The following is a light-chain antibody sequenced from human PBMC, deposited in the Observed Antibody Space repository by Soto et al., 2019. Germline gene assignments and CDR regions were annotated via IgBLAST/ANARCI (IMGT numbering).Light chain of an antibody. CDR2: KAS. CDR1: QSISSW. CDR3: QQYNSYPYT. Sequence: DIQMTQSPSTLSASVGDRVTITCRASQSISSWLAWYQQKPGKAPKLLIYKASSLESGVPSRFSGSGSGTEFSLTISSMQPDDFATYYCQQYNSYPYTFGQGTKLEIK. J-gene: IGKJ2*01. V-gene: IGKV1-5*03.